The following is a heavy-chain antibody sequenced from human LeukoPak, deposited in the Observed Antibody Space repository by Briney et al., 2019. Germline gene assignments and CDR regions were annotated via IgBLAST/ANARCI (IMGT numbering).Heavy chain of an antibody. V-gene: IGHV3-23*01. CDR1: GFTFSSYA. D-gene: IGHD2-2*01. CDR3: AKGWHRVVPAAINYYYGMDV. J-gene: IGHJ6*02. Sequence: GGSLRLSCAASGFTFSSYAMSWVRQAPGKGLEWVSAISGSGGSTYYADSVKGRFTISRDNSKNTLYLQMNSLRAEDTAVYYCAKGWHRVVPAAINYYYGMDVWGQGTTVTVSS. CDR2: ISGSGGST.